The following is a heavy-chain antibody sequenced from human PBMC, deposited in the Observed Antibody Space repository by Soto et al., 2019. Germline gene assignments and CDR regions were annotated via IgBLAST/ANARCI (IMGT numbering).Heavy chain of an antibody. D-gene: IGHD3-22*01. CDR3: AREMIPMIMGGMSAMDV. Sequence: QVQLVESGGGVVQPERSQRLSCTASKFTFASYVMHWFRQAPGEGREWLALISFDGTNKYYADSVKGRFTISRDNSKNTMYLQMNSLRPEDTAVYYCAREMIPMIMGGMSAMDVWGQGTTVTVS. CDR1: KFTFASYV. CDR2: ISFDGTNK. J-gene: IGHJ6*02. V-gene: IGHV3-30*04.